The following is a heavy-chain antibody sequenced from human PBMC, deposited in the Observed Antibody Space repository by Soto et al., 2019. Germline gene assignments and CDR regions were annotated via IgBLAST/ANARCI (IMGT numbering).Heavy chain of an antibody. CDR1: GYTFTSYA. D-gene: IGHD1-7*01. J-gene: IGHJ6*02. Sequence: DSLKVSCKASGYTFTSYAMHWVRQAPGQRLEWMGWINAGNGNTKYSQKFQGRVTITRDTSASTAYMELSSLRSEDTAVYYCARENWNYVNYYGMDVWGQGTTVTVSS. V-gene: IGHV1-3*01. CDR2: INAGNGNT. CDR3: ARENWNYVNYYGMDV.